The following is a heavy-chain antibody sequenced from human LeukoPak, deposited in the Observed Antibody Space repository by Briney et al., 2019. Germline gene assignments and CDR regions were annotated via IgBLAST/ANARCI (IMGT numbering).Heavy chain of an antibody. CDR3: ARTVTAEYCFDY. CDR1: GGSISSGGYY. V-gene: IGHV4-31*03. D-gene: IGHD2-21*02. CDR2: IYYSGST. Sequence: SETLSLTCTVSGGSISSGGYYWSWIRQHPGKGLEWIGYIYYSGSTYYNPSLKSRVTIPVDTSKNQFSLKLSSVTAADTAVYYCARTVTAEYCFDYWGQGTLVTVSS. J-gene: IGHJ4*02.